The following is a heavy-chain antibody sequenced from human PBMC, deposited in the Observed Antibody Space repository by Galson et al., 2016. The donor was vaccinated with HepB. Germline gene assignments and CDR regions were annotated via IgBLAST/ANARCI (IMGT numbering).Heavy chain of an antibody. CDR3: ARESGAYYIHSDY. D-gene: IGHD1-26*01. Sequence: SVKVSCKAFGYTFITYYMHWVRQAPGQGPEWMGIINPSGGDATYAQRFQGRLTLTRDSSTSTFYMELSSLSFEDTAVYYCARESGAYYIHSDYWGQGTLVTVSS. V-gene: IGHV1-46*01. J-gene: IGHJ4*02. CDR2: INPSGGDA. CDR1: GYTFITYY.